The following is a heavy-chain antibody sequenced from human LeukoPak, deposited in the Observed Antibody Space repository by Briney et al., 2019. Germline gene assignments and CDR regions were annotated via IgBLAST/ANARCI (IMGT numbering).Heavy chain of an antibody. J-gene: IGHJ4*02. CDR3: ASNLGRGDTTFDY. D-gene: IGHD1-26*01. Sequence: GASVKVSCKASGGTFSSYAISWVRQAPGQGLEWMGGIIPIFGTANYAQKFRGRVTITADESTSTAYMELSSLRSEDTAVYYCASNLGRGDTTFDYWGQGTLVTVSS. CDR1: GGTFSSYA. CDR2: IIPIFGTA. V-gene: IGHV1-69*13.